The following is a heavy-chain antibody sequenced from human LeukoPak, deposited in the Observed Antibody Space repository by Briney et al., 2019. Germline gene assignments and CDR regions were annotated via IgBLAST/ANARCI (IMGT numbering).Heavy chain of an antibody. J-gene: IGHJ3*02. CDR2: IYHSGST. CDR1: GYSISSGYY. D-gene: IGHD6-19*01. V-gene: IGHV4-38-2*02. Sequence: SETLSLTCTVSGYSISSGYYWGWIRQPPGKGLEWIGSIYHSGSTYYNPSLKSRVTISVDTSKNQFSLKLSSVTAADTAVYYCARGRYKYSSGWSHAFDIWGQGTMVTVSS. CDR3: ARGRYKYSSGWSHAFDI.